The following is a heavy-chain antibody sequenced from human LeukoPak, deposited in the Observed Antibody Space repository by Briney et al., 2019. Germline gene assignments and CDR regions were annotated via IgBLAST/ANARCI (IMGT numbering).Heavy chain of an antibody. CDR3: ARVAGYSYGTYYMDV. CDR1: GFTFSSYA. D-gene: IGHD2-15*01. V-gene: IGHV3-30*04. J-gene: IGHJ6*03. Sequence: GGSLRLSYAATGFTFSSYAMHWVRQAPGKGLEWVAVISYDGSNKYYADSVKGRFTISRDNSKNTLYLQMNSLRAEDTAVYYCARVAGYSYGTYYMDVWGKGTTVTVSS. CDR2: ISYDGSNK.